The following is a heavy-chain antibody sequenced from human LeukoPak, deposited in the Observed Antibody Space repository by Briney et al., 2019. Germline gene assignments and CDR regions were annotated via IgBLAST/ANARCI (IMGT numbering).Heavy chain of an antibody. Sequence: GASLQISCKTSGYTFTNYWIGWVRPLPGKGLEWMGIIYPGPGAGPGGSNPICSPSFQGQVTISADKSITTAYLQWSSLKASDTAMYYCARHSTRPNWYSPIDYWGQGTLVTVSS. D-gene: IGHD2-21*01. CDR1: GYTFTNYW. CDR2: IYPGPGAGPGGSNP. V-gene: IGHV5-51*01. CDR3: ARHSTRPNWYSPIDY. J-gene: IGHJ4*02.